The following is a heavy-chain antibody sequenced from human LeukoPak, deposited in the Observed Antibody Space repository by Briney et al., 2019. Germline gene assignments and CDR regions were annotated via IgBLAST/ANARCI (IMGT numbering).Heavy chain of an antibody. V-gene: IGHV4-61*02. CDR2: MYTSGST. Sequence: SETLSLTCTVSGGSISSGSDYWSWIRQPAGKGLEWIGRMYTSGSTNYNPSLNSRVTMSVDTSKNQFSLKLSSVTAADTAMYYCAGTGITVAWGQGTLVTVSS. D-gene: IGHD6-19*01. CDR1: GGSISSGSDY. CDR3: AGTGITVA. J-gene: IGHJ4*02.